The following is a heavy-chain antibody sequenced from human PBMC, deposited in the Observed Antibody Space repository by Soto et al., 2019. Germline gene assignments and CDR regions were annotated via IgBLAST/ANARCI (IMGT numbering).Heavy chain of an antibody. Sequence: QVQLVESGGGVVQPGRSLRLSCAASGFTFSTYGMHWVRQAPGKGLEWVAVIWYDGTNKYYADSVKGRFTISRDNSKNTLYLQMSSLRAEDTALYYGARARDVEIYFCGVDVWGQGTTVTVSS. V-gene: IGHV3-33*01. CDR3: ARARDVEIYFCGVDV. J-gene: IGHJ6*02. CDR2: IWYDGTNK. CDR1: GFTFSTYG.